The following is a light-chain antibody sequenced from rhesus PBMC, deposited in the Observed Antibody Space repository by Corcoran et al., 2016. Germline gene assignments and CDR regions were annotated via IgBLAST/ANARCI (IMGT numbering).Light chain of an antibody. Sequence: DIQMTQSPSSLSASVGDTVTITCQASQGNTKYLTWNQQKPGKAPKLLIYDITTLQSGVPSRFSGCGSGTECSLTISSLQPEDFGVYYCQQHTSFPLTFGGGTKVEI. CDR3: QQHTSFPLT. J-gene: IGKJ4*01. CDR2: DIT. CDR1: QGNTKY. V-gene: IGKV1-33*01.